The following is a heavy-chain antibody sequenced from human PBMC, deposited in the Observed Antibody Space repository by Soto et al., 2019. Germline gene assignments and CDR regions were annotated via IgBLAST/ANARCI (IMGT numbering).Heavy chain of an antibody. J-gene: IGHJ4*02. D-gene: IGHD3-10*01. CDR3: ARRATYYYYFEY. CDR1: GYSFTSDW. V-gene: IGHV5-51*01. CDR2: IYPGDSDT. Sequence: PGESLKISCKGSGYSFTSDWIAWVRQMPGKGLEWMGIIYPGDSDTRYSPSFQGQVTISADKSLSTAYLQWSSLKASDTAMYYCARRATYYYYFEYWGQGTLVTVSS.